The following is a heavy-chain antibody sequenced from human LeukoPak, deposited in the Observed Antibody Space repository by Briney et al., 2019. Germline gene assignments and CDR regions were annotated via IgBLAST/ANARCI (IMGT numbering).Heavy chain of an antibody. J-gene: IGHJ4*02. CDR2: ISGSGGST. D-gene: IGHD3-3*01. CDR3: ARGPLSDDFWSGYCLDY. V-gene: IGHV3-23*01. CDR1: GFTFSSYA. Sequence: GGSLRLSCAASGFTFSSYAMSWVRQAPGKGLEWVSAISGSGGSTYYADSVKGRFTISRDNSKNTLYLQMNSLRAEDTAVYYCARGPLSDDFWSGYCLDYWGQGTLVTVSS.